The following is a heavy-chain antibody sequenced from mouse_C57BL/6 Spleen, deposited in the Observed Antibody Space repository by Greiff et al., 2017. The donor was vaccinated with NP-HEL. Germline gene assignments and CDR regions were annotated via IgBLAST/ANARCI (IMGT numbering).Heavy chain of an antibody. Sequence: EVQLQESGGGLVQPKGSLKLSCAASGFTFNTYAMHWVRQAPGQGLEWVARISSKSSNYATYYAVSGKDRFTISRADSQIMLYLQMNNLKTEDTAMYYCVRNWDEAMDYWGQGTTVTVSS. CDR2: ISSKSSNYAT. D-gene: IGHD4-1*01. J-gene: IGHJ4*01. CDR3: VRNWDEAMDY. V-gene: IGHV10-3*01. CDR1: GFTFNTYA.